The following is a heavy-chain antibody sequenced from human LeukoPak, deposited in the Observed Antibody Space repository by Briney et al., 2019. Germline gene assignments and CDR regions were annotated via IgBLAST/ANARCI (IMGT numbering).Heavy chain of an antibody. Sequence: GGSLRLSCAASGFTFSSYWMSWVRQAPGKGLEWVANIKQDGSEKYYVDSVKGRFTISRDNAKNSLYLQMNSLRAEDTAVYYCARDLISSSWPYYFDYWGQGTLVTVSS. CDR2: IKQDGSEK. CDR1: GFTFSSYW. D-gene: IGHD6-13*01. J-gene: IGHJ4*02. CDR3: ARDLISSSWPYYFDY. V-gene: IGHV3-7*01.